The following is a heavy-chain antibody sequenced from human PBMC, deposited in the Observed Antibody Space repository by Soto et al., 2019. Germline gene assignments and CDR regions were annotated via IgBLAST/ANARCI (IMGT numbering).Heavy chain of an antibody. V-gene: IGHV4-59*01. CDR2: IYYSGII. D-gene: IGHD4-4*01. CDR3: ARGFTTVIHFDY. J-gene: IGHJ4*02. Sequence: SETLSLTCTVSGGSISSYYWSWIRQPPGKGLDWIGYIYYSGIINYNPSLKSRVTISFDTSKNQFSLKLTSVTAADTVVYYCARGFTTVIHFDYWGQGTVVTVSS. CDR1: GGSISSYY.